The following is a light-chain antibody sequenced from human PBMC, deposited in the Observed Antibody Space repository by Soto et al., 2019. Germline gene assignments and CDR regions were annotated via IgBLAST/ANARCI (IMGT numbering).Light chain of an antibody. J-gene: IGKJ1*01. V-gene: IGKV1-17*03. Sequence: DIQMTQSPSAMSASVGDRVTITCRASQGIDIYLAWFQQKPGKVPERLIYGASSLQSGVPSRFSGSGSGTEFTLTISSLQPEDFAPYYCLQFSTYPRTFGQGTRVEIK. CDR3: LQFSTYPRT. CDR2: GAS. CDR1: QGIDIY.